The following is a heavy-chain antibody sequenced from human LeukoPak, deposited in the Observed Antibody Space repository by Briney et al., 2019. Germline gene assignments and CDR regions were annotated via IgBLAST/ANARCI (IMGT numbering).Heavy chain of an antibody. J-gene: IGHJ6*03. CDR1: GYTFTNYE. V-gene: IGHV1-8*02. CDR2: MNSNSGNT. Sequence: ASVKVSCNASGYTFTNYEINWVRQATGQGLEWMGWMNSNSGNTGYAQKFQGRVTMTRNTSISTAYMELSSLRSEDTAVYYCARGKNKRRVTIFGVVITKDQDYYYYMDVWGKGTTVTVSS. CDR3: ARGKNKRRVTIFGVVITKDQDYYYYMDV. D-gene: IGHD3-3*01.